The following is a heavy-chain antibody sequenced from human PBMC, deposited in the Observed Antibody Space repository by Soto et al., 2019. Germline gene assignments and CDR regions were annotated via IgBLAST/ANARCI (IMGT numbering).Heavy chain of an antibody. CDR2: LSGSSRAI. Sequence: EVQLVASGGGLVQPGGSLRLSCAASGFTFSNFAMNWVRRAPGKGPEWVSYLSGSSRAINYADSVKGRFIVSRDNAKNSLFLQMNSLRDEDTAVYYCARDPSNGNSHAPYCDFWGQGTLVTVSS. D-gene: IGHD3-16*01. J-gene: IGHJ4*02. CDR1: GFTFSNFA. V-gene: IGHV3-48*02. CDR3: ARDPSNGNSHAPYCDF.